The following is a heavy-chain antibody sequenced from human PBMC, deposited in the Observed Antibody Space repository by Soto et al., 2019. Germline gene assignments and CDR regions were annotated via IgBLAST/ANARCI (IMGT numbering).Heavy chain of an antibody. J-gene: IGHJ5*02. D-gene: IGHD3-9*01. CDR1: GGSISSYY. CDR3: ARDLGSTYYDILTGYYQYNWFDP. CDR2: IYTSGST. V-gene: IGHV4-4*07. Sequence: PAETLSLTCTVSGGSISSYYWSWIRQPAGKGLEWIGRIYTSGSTNYNPSLKSRVSMSVDTSKNQFSLKLSSVTAADTAVYYYARDLGSTYYDILTGYYQYNWFDPWGQGTLVTVSS.